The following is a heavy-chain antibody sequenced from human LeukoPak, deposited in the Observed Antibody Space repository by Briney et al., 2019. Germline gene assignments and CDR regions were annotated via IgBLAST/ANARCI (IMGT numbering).Heavy chain of an antibody. D-gene: IGHD3-22*01. CDR2: IHYSGST. Sequence: SETLSLTCSVSGGSIGTYYWSWIRQPPGKGLEWVGYIHYSGSTYYNPSLKSRVTISVDTSKNQFSLKLSSVTAADTAVYYCARIGYYDSSGYSDYWGQGTLVTVSS. CDR3: ARIGYYDSSGYSDY. CDR1: GGSIGTYY. J-gene: IGHJ4*02. V-gene: IGHV4-59*08.